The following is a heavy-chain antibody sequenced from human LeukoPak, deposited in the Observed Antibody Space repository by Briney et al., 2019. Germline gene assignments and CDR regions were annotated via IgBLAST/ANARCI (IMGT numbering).Heavy chain of an antibody. CDR3: AREYDFWSGYYDY. CDR1: GGSISSYY. J-gene: IGHJ4*02. V-gene: IGHV4-4*07. CDR2: IYTSGST. D-gene: IGHD3-3*01. Sequence: SETLSLTCAVYGGSISSYYWSWIRQPAGKGLEWIGRIYTSGSTSYNPSLKSRVTMSVDTSKNHFSLKLSSVTAADTAVYYCAREYDFWSGYYDYWGQGTLVTVSS.